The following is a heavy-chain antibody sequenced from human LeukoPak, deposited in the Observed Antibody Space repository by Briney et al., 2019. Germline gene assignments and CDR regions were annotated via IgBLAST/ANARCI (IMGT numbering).Heavy chain of an antibody. J-gene: IGHJ4*02. V-gene: IGHV3-30*18. CDR2: ISYDGSNE. Sequence: GRSLRLSCAASGFTFSRLGMHWVRQAPGKGLEWVALISYDGSNEYYADSVKGRFTISRDNSKNTLYLQMNSLRAEDTAVYYCAKDGFCSSTSCYPSHFDYWGQGTLVTVSS. CDR3: AKDGFCSSTSCYPSHFDY. D-gene: IGHD2-2*01. CDR1: GFTFSRLG.